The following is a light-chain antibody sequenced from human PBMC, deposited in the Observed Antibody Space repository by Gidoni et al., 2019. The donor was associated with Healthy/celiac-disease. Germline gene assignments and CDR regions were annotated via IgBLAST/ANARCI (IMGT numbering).Light chain of an antibody. CDR3: QQYNSYSPVT. CDR2: KAS. CDR1: QSISSW. Sequence: RVTITCRASQSISSWLAWYQQKPGKAPKLLIYKASSLESGVPSRFSGSGSGTEFTLTISSLQPDDFATYYCQQYNSYSPVTFGGGTKVEIK. J-gene: IGKJ4*01. V-gene: IGKV1-5*03.